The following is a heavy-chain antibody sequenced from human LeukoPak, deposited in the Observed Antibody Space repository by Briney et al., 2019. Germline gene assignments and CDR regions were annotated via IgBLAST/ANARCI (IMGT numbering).Heavy chain of an antibody. Sequence: SETLSLTCTVSGGSISIYYWSWIRQPPRKGLEWNGYIYYSGSNNYNPSPKTRVTISVETSKNQFSLKLSSMTAADTAVYYCARSSAPPIHDYWGQGTLVTVSS. CDR1: GGSISIYY. D-gene: IGHD2-21*01. CDR3: ARSSAPPIHDY. J-gene: IGHJ4*02. CDR2: IYYSGSN. V-gene: IGHV4-59*01.